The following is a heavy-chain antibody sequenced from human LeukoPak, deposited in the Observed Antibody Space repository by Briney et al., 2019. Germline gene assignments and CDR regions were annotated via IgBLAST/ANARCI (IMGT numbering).Heavy chain of an antibody. V-gene: IGHV1-8*01. D-gene: IGHD1-26*01. J-gene: IGHJ5*02. CDR1: GYTFTSYD. Sequence: ASVKVSCKAFGYTFTSYDINWVRQATGQGLEWMGWMNPNSGNTGYAQKFQGRVTMTRNTSISTAYMELSSLRSEDTAVYYCARVGILGPSEWELRLHNWFDPWGQGTLVTVSS. CDR2: MNPNSGNT. CDR3: ARVGILGPSEWELRLHNWFDP.